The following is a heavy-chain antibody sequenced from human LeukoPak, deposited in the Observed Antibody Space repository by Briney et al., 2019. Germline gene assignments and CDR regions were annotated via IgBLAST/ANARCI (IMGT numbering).Heavy chain of an antibody. Sequence: PGGSLRLSCTASGFTFGDYAMSWVRQAPGKGLEWVSYISSSSSSTNYADSVKGRFTISRDNAKNSLYLQMNSLRAEDTAVYCCARGHTILDLGGQGTLVIVSS. D-gene: IGHD5-24*01. CDR3: ARGHTILDL. CDR1: GFTFGDYA. CDR2: ISSSSSST. J-gene: IGHJ5*02. V-gene: IGHV3-11*05.